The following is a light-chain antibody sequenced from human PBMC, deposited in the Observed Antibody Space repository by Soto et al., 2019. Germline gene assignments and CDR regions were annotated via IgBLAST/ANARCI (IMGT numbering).Light chain of an antibody. J-gene: IGLJ1*01. Sequence: QSVLTQPPSVSAAPGQKVTISCSVSSSNIGNNYVSWYQQLPGTAPKLLIYDNNQRPSGIPDRVSGSKSGTSATLGITGLQTGDEADYYCGAWDSSLSVYVFGTGTKVTVL. CDR2: DNN. V-gene: IGLV1-51*01. CDR1: SSNIGNNY. CDR3: GAWDSSLSVYV.